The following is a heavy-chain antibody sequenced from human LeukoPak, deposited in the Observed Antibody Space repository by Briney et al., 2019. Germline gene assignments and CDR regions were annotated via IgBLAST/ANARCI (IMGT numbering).Heavy chain of an antibody. CDR3: ASRYSSSWTFDY. V-gene: IGHV4-39*07. CDR2: IYYSGST. CDR1: GGSVSSSNHH. Sequence: SETLSLTCNVSGGSVSSSNHHWGWIRQPPGKGLEWIGSIYYSGSTYYNPSLKSRVTISVDTSKNQFSLKLSSVTAADTAVYYCASRYSSSWTFDYWGQGTLVTVSS. J-gene: IGHJ4*02. D-gene: IGHD6-13*01.